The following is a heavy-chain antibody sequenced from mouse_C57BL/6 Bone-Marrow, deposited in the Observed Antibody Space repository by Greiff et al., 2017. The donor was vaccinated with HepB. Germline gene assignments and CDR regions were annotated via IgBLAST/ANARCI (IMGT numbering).Heavy chain of an antibody. CDR1: GFTFSSYA. CDR2: ISSGGDYI. D-gene: IGHD1-1*01. Sequence: EVQLVESGEGLVKPGGSLKLSCAASGFTFSSYAMSWVRQTPEKRLEWVAYISSGGDYIYYADTVKGRFTISRDNARNTLYLQMSSLKSEDTAMYYCTRDEVATVVATDYYAMDYWGQGTSVTVSS. J-gene: IGHJ4*01. V-gene: IGHV5-9-1*02. CDR3: TRDEVATVVATDYYAMDY.